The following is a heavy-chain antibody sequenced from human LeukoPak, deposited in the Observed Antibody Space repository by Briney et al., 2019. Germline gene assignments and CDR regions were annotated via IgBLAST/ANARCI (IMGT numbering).Heavy chain of an antibody. CDR1: GFTFSNAW. D-gene: IGHD2-15*01. V-gene: IGHV3-15*01. CDR3: TGMVVAATVYYYGIDV. Sequence: PGGSLRLSCAASGFTFSNAWMSWVRQAPGKGLEWVGRIKSKTDGGTTDYAAPVKGRFTISRDDSKNTLYLQMNSLKTEDTAVYYCTGMVVAATVYYYGIDVWGQGTTVTVSS. J-gene: IGHJ6*02. CDR2: IKSKTDGGTT.